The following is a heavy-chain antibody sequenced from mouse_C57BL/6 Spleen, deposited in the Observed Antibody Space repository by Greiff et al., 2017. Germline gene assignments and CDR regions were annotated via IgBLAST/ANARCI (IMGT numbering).Heavy chain of an antibody. Sequence: EVQGVESGGGLVQPKGSLKLSCAASGFSFNTYAMNWVRQAPGKGLEWVARIRSKSNNYATYYADSVKDRFNISRDDSESMLYLQMNNLKTEETAMYYCVRQDGFSYAMDDWGQGTSVTVSS. CDR1: GFSFNTYA. CDR3: VRQDGFSYAMDD. J-gene: IGHJ4*01. CDR2: IRSKSNNYAT. D-gene: IGHD2-3*01. V-gene: IGHV10-1*01.